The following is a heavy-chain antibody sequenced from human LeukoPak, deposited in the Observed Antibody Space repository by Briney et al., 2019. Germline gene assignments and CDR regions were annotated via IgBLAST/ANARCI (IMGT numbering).Heavy chain of an antibody. V-gene: IGHV4-61*01. Sequence: SETLSLTCTVSGGSISSGSYYWSWIRQPPGKGLEWIGYIYYSGSTNYNPSLKSRVTISVDTSKNQFSLKLSSVTAADTAVYYCARVPIVVVPAAIRILGDWYFDLWGRGTLVTVSS. J-gene: IGHJ2*01. CDR3: ARVPIVVVPAAIRILGDWYFDL. CDR2: IYYSGST. CDR1: GGSISSGSYY. D-gene: IGHD2-2*02.